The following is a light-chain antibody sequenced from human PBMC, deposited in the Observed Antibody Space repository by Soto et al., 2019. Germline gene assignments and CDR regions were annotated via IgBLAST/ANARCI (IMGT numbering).Light chain of an antibody. J-gene: IGKJ2*01. CDR3: QQYITLPHT. Sequence: ENVLTQSPGTLSLSPGERATLSCRASQSVTNNFFAWYQQKPGQAPRLPIYGISSRATGIPDRFSGSGAGTDFTLTISRLEPEDFVVYYCQQYITLPHTFGQGTKLEVK. CDR1: QSVTNNF. CDR2: GIS. V-gene: IGKV3-20*01.